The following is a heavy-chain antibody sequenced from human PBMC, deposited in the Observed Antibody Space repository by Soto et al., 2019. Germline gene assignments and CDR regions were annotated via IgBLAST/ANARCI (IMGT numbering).Heavy chain of an antibody. CDR1: GYTFTSYY. CDR2: INPSGGST. D-gene: IGHD6-13*01. CDR3: ARDPPLIAAAGTHNWFDS. J-gene: IGHJ5*01. V-gene: IGHV1-46*01. Sequence: GASVKVSCKASGYTFTSYYMHWVRQAPGQGLEWMGIINPSGGSTSYAQKFQGRVTMTRDTSTSTVYMELSSLRSEDTAVYYCARDPPLIAAAGTHNWFDSWGQGTLVTVFS.